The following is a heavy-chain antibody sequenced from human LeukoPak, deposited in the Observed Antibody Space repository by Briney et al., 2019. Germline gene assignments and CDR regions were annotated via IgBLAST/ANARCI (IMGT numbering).Heavy chain of an antibody. CDR2: ISSNGGST. CDR3: VKSDYYDSSGYYDY. CDR1: GXTFSSYA. J-gene: IGHJ4*02. V-gene: IGHV3-64D*06. D-gene: IGHD3-22*01. Sequence: GGSLRLSCSASGXTFSSYAMHWVRQAPGKGREYVSAISSNGGSTYYADSVKGRFTISRDNSKNTLYLQMSSLRAEDTAVYYCVKSDYYDSSGYYDYWGQGTLVTVSS.